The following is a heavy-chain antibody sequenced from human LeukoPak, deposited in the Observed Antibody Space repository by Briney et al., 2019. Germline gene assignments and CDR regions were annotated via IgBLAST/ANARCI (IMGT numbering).Heavy chain of an antibody. D-gene: IGHD1-26*01. CDR2: INPNSGNT. J-gene: IGHJ4*02. CDR1: GYTFTAYY. CDR3: ARPNSVGPTVYFDY. V-gene: IGHV1-2*06. Sequence: ASVKVSCKASGYTFTAYYMHWVRQAPGQGLEWMGRINPNSGNTNYAQKFQGRVTMTRDTSISTAYMELSRLRSDDTAVYYCARPNSVGPTVYFDYWGQGTLVTVSS.